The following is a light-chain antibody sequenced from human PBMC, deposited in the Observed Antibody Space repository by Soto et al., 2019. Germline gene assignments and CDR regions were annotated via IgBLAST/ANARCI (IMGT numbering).Light chain of an antibody. J-gene: IGKJ5*01. CDR3: QQSHSTVT. CDR2: TAS. V-gene: IGKV1-39*01. Sequence: DIPMTQSPSSLSASVGDRVTITCRASQSIDNYLSWYQQKPGKAPKLLIYTASSLQSGVPSRFSGSGSGTDFTLTISSLQPEDFATYYCQQSHSTVTFGQGTRLEIK. CDR1: QSIDNY.